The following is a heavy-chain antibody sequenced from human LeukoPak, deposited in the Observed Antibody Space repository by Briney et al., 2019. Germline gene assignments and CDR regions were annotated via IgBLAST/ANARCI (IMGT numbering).Heavy chain of an antibody. D-gene: IGHD3-22*01. V-gene: IGHV3-9*01. CDR1: GFTFDDYA. CDR2: ISWNSGSI. J-gene: IGHJ4*02. Sequence: GGSLRLSCAASGFTFDDYAMHWARQAPGKGLEWVSGISWNSGSIGYADSVKGRFTISRDNAKNTMYLQMNSLRAEDTALYYCAKDMGYYDSSGYSALFDYWGQGTLVTVSS. CDR3: AKDMGYYDSSGYSALFDY.